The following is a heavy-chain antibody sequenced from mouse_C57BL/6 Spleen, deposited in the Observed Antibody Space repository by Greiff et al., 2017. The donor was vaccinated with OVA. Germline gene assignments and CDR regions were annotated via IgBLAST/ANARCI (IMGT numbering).Heavy chain of an antibody. V-gene: IGHV5-17*01. J-gene: IGHJ4*01. CDR3: ARHYYGSSDYYYAMDY. D-gene: IGHD1-1*01. CDR2: ISSGSSTI. Sequence: EVKVEESGGGLVKPGGSLKLSCAASGFTFSDYGMHWVRQAPEKGLEWVAYISSGSSTIYYADTVKGRFTISRDNAKNTLVLQMTSLRSEDTAMYYCARHYYGSSDYYYAMDYWGQGTSVTVSS. CDR1: GFTFSDYG.